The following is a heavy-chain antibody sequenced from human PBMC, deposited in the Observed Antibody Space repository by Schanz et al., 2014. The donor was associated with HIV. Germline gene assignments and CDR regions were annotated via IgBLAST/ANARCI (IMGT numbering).Heavy chain of an antibody. CDR2: INGDETEK. V-gene: IGHV3-7*01. CDR1: GLTFRNYW. CDR3: TTDQFGGYFVH. D-gene: IGHD5-12*01. Sequence: EVQLAESGGALVQPGGSLRLSCAVSGLTFRNYWMAWVRQAPGKGLEWVANINGDETEKYYVDSVRGRFTISRDNAKNSLYLQMNSLRDDDMAVYYCTTDQFGGYFVHWGQGALVIVS. J-gene: IGHJ4*02.